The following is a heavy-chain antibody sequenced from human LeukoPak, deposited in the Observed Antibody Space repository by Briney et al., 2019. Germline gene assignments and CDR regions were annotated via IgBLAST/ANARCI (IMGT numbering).Heavy chain of an antibody. D-gene: IGHD3-3*01. J-gene: IGHJ6*02. CDR1: GFTVSSNY. CDR3: ARTREWLKSRLSYYGMDV. V-gene: IGHV3-53*04. CDR2: IYSGGST. Sequence: PGGSLRLSCAASGFTVSSNYMSWVRQAPGKGLEWVSVIYSGGSTYYADSVKGRFTISRHNSKNTLYLQMNSLRAEDTAVYYCARTREWLKSRLSYYGMDVWGQGTTVTVSS.